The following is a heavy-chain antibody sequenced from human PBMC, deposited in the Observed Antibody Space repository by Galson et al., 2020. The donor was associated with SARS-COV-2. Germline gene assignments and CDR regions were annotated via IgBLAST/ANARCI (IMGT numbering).Heavy chain of an antibody. Sequence: GGSLRLSCTASGFTFSSYSFSWIRQAPGKGLEWVSHISSSGTTIYYADSVKGRFTISRDNAKKSLYLQMDSLRDADTAVYYCARDCSGGSGYREIYYFDYWGQGTLVTVSS. CDR1: GFTFSSYS. D-gene: IGHD2-15*01. V-gene: IGHV3-48*02. CDR3: ARDCSGGSGYREIYYFDY. CDR2: ISSSGTTI. J-gene: IGHJ4*02.